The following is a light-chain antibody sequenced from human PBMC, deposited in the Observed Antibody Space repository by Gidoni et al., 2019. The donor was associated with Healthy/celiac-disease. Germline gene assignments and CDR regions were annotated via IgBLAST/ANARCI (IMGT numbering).Light chain of an antibody. J-gene: IGLJ3*02. V-gene: IGLV1-44*01. CDR3: AAWDDSLNGWV. CDR1: SSNIGSNP. CDR2: SNN. Sequence: QSVLTQPPSASGTPGQRVTISCSVSSSNIGSNPVNWYQPLPGTAPKLLIYSNNQRPSGVPDRVSGSKSGTSASLASSGLQSEDEADYYCAAWDDSLNGWVFGGGTKLTVL.